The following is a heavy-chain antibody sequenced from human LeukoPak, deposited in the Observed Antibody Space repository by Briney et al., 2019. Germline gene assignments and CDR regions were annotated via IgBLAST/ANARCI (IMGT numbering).Heavy chain of an antibody. CDR2: ISSSNSHI. J-gene: IGHJ4*02. CDR1: GFTFSSYS. CDR3: ARVPNRYGDYEYYFDY. Sequence: GGSLRLSCAASGFTFSSYSMNWVRQAPGKGLEWVSFISSSNSHIYYADSVKGRFTISRDNARNSLYLQMNSLRAEDTAVYYCARVPNRYGDYEYYFDYWGQGTLVTVSS. D-gene: IGHD4-17*01. V-gene: IGHV3-21*01.